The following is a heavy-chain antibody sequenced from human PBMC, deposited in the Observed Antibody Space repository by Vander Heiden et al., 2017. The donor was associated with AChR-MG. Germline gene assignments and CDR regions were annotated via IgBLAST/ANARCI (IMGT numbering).Heavy chain of an antibody. J-gene: IGHJ4*02. CDR3: ARDSTIFSHVAL. D-gene: IGHD3-9*01. Sequence: LQLQESGPGLVKPSETLSLTCTVSGGSISGSSSYCGWIRQPPGKGLEWIGSIYYSGSTYYNPSLKSRVTISVDTSKNQFSLKMSSVTAADTAVYCCARDSTIFSHVALWGQGTLVTVSS. CDR1: GGSISGSSSY. CDR2: IYYSGST. V-gene: IGHV4-39*02.